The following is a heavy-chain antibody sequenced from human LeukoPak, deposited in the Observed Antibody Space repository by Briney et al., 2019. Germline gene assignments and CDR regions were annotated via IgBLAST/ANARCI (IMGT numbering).Heavy chain of an antibody. CDR1: GFTFSSYA. D-gene: IGHD6-19*01. CDR2: ICSNGGRT. V-gene: IGHV3-64D*06. J-gene: IGHJ4*02. CDR3: VKDREQWLVRHYFDY. Sequence: GGSLSLSCSASGFTFSSYAMQWVRQAPGKGREYLSSICSNGGRTYYADSVKGRFTISRDNYKNTLYLQMSSLRAEDTAVYYCVKDREQWLVRHYFDYWGQGTLVTVSS.